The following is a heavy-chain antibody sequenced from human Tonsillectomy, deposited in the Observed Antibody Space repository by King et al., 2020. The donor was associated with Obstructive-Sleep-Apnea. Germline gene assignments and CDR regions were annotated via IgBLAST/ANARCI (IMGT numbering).Heavy chain of an antibody. J-gene: IGHJ5*02. V-gene: IGHV4-39*07. CDR2: IYYIGTT. CDR3: ARVSSSWPPKFAP. D-gene: IGHD6-13*01. CDR1: GGSISSSSYY. Sequence: LQLQESGPGLVKPSETLSLTCTVSGGSISSSSYYCGWMRQPPGKGLEWSGSIYYIGTTYYNPSLKSRVTISVDTSKNQFSLKLSSVTAADPAVYDCARVSSSWPPKFAPWGQGTLVTVSS.